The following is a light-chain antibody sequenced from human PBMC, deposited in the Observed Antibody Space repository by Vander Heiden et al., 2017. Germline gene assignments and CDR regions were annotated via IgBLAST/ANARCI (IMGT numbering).Light chain of an antibody. CDR1: SSDVGRFNY. CDR3: SSFTSTRTYV. V-gene: IGLV2-14*03. J-gene: IGLJ1*01. Sequence: QSALTQPASLSGSPGQSIAISCTGTSSDVGRFNYVSWYQQHPGKAPKLMIFDVNNRPSGVADRFSGSKSGNTASLTISGLQAEDEADYYCSSFTSTRTYVFGTGTKVTVL. CDR2: DVN.